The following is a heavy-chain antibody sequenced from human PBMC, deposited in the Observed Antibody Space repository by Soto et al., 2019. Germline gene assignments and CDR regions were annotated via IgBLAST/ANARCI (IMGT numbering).Heavy chain of an antibody. CDR1: GGTFSTYT. J-gene: IGHJ4*02. CDR2: IIPLFGTT. Sequence: QVQLVQSGAEMKKPGSSVKVSCQASGGTFSTYTFNWVRQAPGQELEWMGGIIPLFGTTTYAQRFQGRVTITADESTTTAYMELTSLRSEDTALYYCARAPLRPSYTDYLIWGQGTLVTVS. CDR3: ARAPLRPSYTDYLI. D-gene: IGHD4-4*01. V-gene: IGHV1-69*01.